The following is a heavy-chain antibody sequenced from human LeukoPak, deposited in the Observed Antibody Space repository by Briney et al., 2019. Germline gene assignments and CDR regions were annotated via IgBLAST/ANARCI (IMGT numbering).Heavy chain of an antibody. J-gene: IGHJ4*02. Sequence: GGSLRLSCAASGFTFSSYSLNWVRKAPGKGLGWVSYISSSSRTIYYTDSVKGRFTISRDNAKNSLYLQMNSLRVEDTAVYYCARNLYGDYVEDYWGQGTLVTVSS. V-gene: IGHV3-48*01. CDR1: GFTFSSYS. CDR3: ARNLYGDYVEDY. CDR2: ISSSSRTI. D-gene: IGHD4-17*01.